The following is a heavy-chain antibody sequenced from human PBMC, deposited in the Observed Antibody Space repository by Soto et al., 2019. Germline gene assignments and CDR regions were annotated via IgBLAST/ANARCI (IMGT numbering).Heavy chain of an antibody. CDR2: LIPLFGSA. V-gene: IGHV1-69*06. CDR1: GGTFSNSP. Sequence: SVKVSCKASGGTFSNSPISWVRQAPGQGLEWMGGLIPLFGSANYAQKFQSRVTITADKSTNTAYMELNSLTSEDTAVYYCARGRELRFLDRGGYYYYGMNVWGQGTTVTVSS. D-gene: IGHD3-3*01. J-gene: IGHJ6*02. CDR3: ARGRELRFLDRGGYYYYGMNV.